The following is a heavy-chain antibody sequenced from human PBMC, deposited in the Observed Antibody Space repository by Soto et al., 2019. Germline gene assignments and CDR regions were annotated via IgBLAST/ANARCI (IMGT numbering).Heavy chain of an antibody. CDR1: GFTFSNVW. CDR3: ATVGRSAYDD. V-gene: IGHV3-15*01. Sequence: GGSLRLSCAASGFTFSNVWMIWVRQAPGKGLEWVGRIKGKTDGETTDYAAPVKDRFTISRDDSKYTLYLQMNSLKTEDTAVYFCATVGRSAYDDWGQGTLVTGSS. D-gene: IGHD5-12*01. J-gene: IGHJ4*02. CDR2: IKGKTDGETT.